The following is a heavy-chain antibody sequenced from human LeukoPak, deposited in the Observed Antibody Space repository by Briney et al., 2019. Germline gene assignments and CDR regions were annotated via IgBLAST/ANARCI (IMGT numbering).Heavy chain of an antibody. Sequence: SETLSLTCTVSGGSISSSSYYWSWIRQPPGKGLEWIGYIYYSGSTNYNPSLKSRVTISVDTSKNQFSLKLSSVTAADTAVYYCARDSPDVDAFDIWGQGTMVTVSS. CDR2: IYYSGST. CDR1: GGSISSSSYY. V-gene: IGHV4-61*01. J-gene: IGHJ3*02. D-gene: IGHD1-14*01. CDR3: ARDSPDVDAFDI.